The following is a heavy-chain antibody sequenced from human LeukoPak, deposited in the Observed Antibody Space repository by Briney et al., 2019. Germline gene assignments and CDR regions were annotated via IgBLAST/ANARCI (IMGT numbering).Heavy chain of an antibody. CDR1: GGSITNNY. D-gene: IGHD6-13*01. J-gene: IGHJ4*02. Sequence: SETLSLTCIVSGGSITNNYWNLIRQPPGKGLEWIGYIYYSGTTNYNPSLKSRVTISVDTSKNQFSLKLSSVTAADTAMYYCASGSAVAAAGDHWGQGTLVTVSS. CDR2: IYYSGTT. CDR3: ASGSAVAAAGDH. V-gene: IGHV4-59*01.